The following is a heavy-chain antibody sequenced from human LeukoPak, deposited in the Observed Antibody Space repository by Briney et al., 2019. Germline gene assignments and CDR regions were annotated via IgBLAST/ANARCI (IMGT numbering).Heavy chain of an antibody. CDR1: GGSISSGSYY. V-gene: IGHV3-11*04. J-gene: IGHJ4*02. CDR3: ARDTYSSGWHADY. D-gene: IGHD6-19*01. CDR2: ISSSGSTV. Sequence: LSLTCTVSGGSISSGSYYWSWIRQAPGKGLEWVSYISSSGSTVYYADSVKGRFTISRDNAKNSLYLQMNSLRAEDTAVYYCARDTYSSGWHADYWGQGTLVTVSS.